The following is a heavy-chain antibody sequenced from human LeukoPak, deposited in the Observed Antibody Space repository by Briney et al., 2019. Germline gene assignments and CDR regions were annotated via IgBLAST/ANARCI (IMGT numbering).Heavy chain of an antibody. CDR3: ARGRGYTQDY. CDR2: IKSDGSST. V-gene: IGHV3-74*01. Sequence: PGGSLRLSCAASGFTFSSYWMHWVHQAPGKGLVWVSHIKSDGSSTSYADSVKGRFTISRDNAKNTLYLQMNSLRAEDTAVYYCARGRGYTQDYWGQGTLVTVSS. J-gene: IGHJ4*02. D-gene: IGHD5-12*01. CDR1: GFTFSSYW.